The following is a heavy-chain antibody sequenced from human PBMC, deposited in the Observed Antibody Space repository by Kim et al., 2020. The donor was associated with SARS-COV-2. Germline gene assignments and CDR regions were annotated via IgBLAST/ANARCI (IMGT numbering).Heavy chain of an antibody. V-gene: IGHV6-1*01. CDR3: AREYCSSTSCYAGPFDY. J-gene: IGHJ4*02. D-gene: IGHD2-2*01. Sequence: VKSRITLNPDTSKNQFSLQLNSVTPEDTAVYYCAREYCSSTSCYAGPFDYWGQGTLVTVSS.